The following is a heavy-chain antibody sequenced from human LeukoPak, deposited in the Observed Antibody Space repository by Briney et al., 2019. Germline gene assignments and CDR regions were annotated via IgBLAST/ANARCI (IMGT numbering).Heavy chain of an antibody. CDR3: ARSPGNGDYDY. D-gene: IGHD4-17*01. Sequence: SETLSLTCTVSGGSISSYYWSWIRQPPGKGLEWIGYIYYSGSTNYNPSLKSRVTISVDTSKNQFSLKLSSVTAADTAVYYCARSPGNGDYDYWGQGTLVTVSS. J-gene: IGHJ4*02. V-gene: IGHV4-59*01. CDR2: IYYSGST. CDR1: GGSISSYY.